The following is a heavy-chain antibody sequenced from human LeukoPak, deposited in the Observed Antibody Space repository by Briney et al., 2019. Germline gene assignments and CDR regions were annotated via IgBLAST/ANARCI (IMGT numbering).Heavy chain of an antibody. J-gene: IGHJ5*02. CDR1: TFTFNSYP. CDR3: ARVPRRGSPDYFDH. Sequence: GGSLRPSCAASTFTFNSYPMHWIRQAPGRGLEWAAVIAYDGTITLHADSVKGRFTISSDDSKNTVYLQMNSLRPEDTAVYHCARVPRRGSPDYFDHRGQGTLVTVST. D-gene: IGHD3-16*01. CDR2: IAYDGTIT. V-gene: IGHV3-30*04.